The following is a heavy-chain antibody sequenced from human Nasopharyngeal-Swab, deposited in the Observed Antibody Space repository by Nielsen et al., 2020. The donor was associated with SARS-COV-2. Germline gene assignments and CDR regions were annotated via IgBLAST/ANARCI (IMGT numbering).Heavy chain of an antibody. J-gene: IGHJ4*02. CDR3: ANHGVGAHFDY. V-gene: IGHV3-30-3*01. CDR1: GFTFSSYA. Sequence: GGSLRLSCAASGFTFSSYAMHWVRQAPGKGLEWVAVISYDGSNKYYADSVKGRFTISRDNSKNTLYLQMNSLRAEDTAVYYCANHGVGAHFDYWGQGTLVTVSS. D-gene: IGHD1-26*01. CDR2: ISYDGSNK.